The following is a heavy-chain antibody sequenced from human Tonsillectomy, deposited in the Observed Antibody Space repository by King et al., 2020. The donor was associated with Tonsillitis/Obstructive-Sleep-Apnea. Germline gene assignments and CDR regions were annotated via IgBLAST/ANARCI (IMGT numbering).Heavy chain of an antibody. D-gene: IGHD3-22*01. J-gene: IGHJ4*02. V-gene: IGHV4-34*01. CDR1: GGSFSGYY. Sequence: VQLQQWGAGLLKPSETLSLTCAVYGGSFSGYYWSWIRQPPGKGLEWIGEINHTGSTNYNPSLKSRVTISIDTSKNQFSLKLSSVTAADTSVYYCATSFYDRSGFHFDYWGQGTLVTVSS. CDR2: INHTGST. CDR3: ATSFYDRSGFHFDY.